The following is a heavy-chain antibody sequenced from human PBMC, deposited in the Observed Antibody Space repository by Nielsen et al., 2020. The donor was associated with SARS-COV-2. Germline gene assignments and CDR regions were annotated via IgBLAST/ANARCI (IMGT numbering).Heavy chain of an antibody. CDR3: ARGLMSGTPDFYYSYMDV. Sequence: SETLSLTCAVYGGSFSDYYWNWIRQPPGKGLEWIGEINHSGSTNYNPSLKRRVTISVDTSKNQFSLKLRSVTAADTAVYFCARGLMSGTPDFYYSYMDVWDKGSTVTVSS. CDR1: GGSFSDYY. CDR2: INHSGST. J-gene: IGHJ6*03. V-gene: IGHV4-34*01. D-gene: IGHD1-7*01.